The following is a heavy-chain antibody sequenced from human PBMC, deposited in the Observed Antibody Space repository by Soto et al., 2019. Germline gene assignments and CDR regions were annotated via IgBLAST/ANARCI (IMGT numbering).Heavy chain of an antibody. CDR3: ARDTVAASFDY. D-gene: IGHD6-6*01. J-gene: IGHJ4*02. Sequence: SETLSLTCTVSGGSISSYYWSWIRQPPGKGLEWIGYIYYSGSTNYNPSLKSRVTISVDTSKNQFSLKLSSVTAADTAVYYCARDTVAASFDYWGQGTLVTVSP. V-gene: IGHV4-59*01. CDR1: GGSISSYY. CDR2: IYYSGST.